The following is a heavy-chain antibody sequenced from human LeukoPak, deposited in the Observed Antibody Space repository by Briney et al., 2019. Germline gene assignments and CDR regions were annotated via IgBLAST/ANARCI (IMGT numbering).Heavy chain of an antibody. CDR1: GYTLTELS. V-gene: IGHV1-24*01. CDR3: ARGRLERYLVDY. D-gene: IGHD1-1*01. Sequence: GASVKVSCKVSGYTLTELSMHWVRQAPGKGLEWMGGFDPEDGETIYAQKFQGRVTMTRDMSTSTVYMELSSLRSEDTAVYYCARGRLERYLVDYWGQGTLVTVSS. J-gene: IGHJ4*02. CDR2: FDPEDGET.